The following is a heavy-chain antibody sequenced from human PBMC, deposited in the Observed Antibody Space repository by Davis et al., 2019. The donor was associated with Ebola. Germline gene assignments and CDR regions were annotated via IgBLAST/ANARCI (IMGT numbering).Heavy chain of an antibody. CDR3: GVQGDY. Sequence: GGSLRLSCAASGFTFSSYAMSWVRQAPGKGLEWVSLISHSDGRTYYADSVKGRFTISRHNLKNMLYLQMNSLRPEDTAVYYCGVQGDYWGQGTLVTVSS. V-gene: IGHV3-23*01. CDR2: ISHSDGRT. CDR1: GFTFSSYA. J-gene: IGHJ4*02.